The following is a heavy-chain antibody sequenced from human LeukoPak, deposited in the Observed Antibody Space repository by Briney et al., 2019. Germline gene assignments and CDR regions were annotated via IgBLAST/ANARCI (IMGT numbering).Heavy chain of an antibody. V-gene: IGHV3-30*04. Sequence: GRSLRLSCAASGFTFSSYAMHWVRQAPGKGLEWVAVISYDGSNKYYADSVKGRFTISRDNSKNTLYLQMNSLRAEDTDVYYCARTSGSYVFWFDPWGQGTLVTVSS. CDR1: GFTFSSYA. CDR2: ISYDGSNK. J-gene: IGHJ5*02. CDR3: ARTSGSYVFWFDP. D-gene: IGHD1-26*01.